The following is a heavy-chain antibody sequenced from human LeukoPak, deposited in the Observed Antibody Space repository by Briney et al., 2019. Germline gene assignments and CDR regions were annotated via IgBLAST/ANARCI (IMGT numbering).Heavy chain of an antibody. CDR3: AKGGATVVDY. CDR2: IRYDGNNE. Sequence: GGSLRLSCAASGFTFSSYGMHWVRQAPGKGLVWVAFIRYDGNNEYYIDSVKGRFTISRDNSKNTLYLQMNSLRAEDTAVYYCAKGGATVVDYWGQGTLVTVSS. CDR1: GFTFSSYG. V-gene: IGHV3-30*02. J-gene: IGHJ4*02. D-gene: IGHD4-23*01.